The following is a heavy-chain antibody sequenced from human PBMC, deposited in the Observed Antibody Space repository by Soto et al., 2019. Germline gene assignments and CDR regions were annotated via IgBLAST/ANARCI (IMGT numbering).Heavy chain of an antibody. Sequence: QVQLVQSGTEVKKPGSSVKVSCKASGGTLSSHAISWVRQAPGQGLEWMGAIMPIFGTANHAQKFQGRVTITADEYTSPAYMELSSLRSEDTAVYYCASHVIGVVAPPLYGMDVWGQGTTVTVSS. CDR3: ASHVIGVVAPPLYGMDV. V-gene: IGHV1-69*01. D-gene: IGHD3-16*01. CDR2: IMPIFGTA. J-gene: IGHJ6*02. CDR1: GGTLSSHA.